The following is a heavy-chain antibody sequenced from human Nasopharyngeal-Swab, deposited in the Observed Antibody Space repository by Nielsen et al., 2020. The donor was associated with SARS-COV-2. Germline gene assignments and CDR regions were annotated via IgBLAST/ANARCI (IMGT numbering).Heavy chain of an antibody. D-gene: IGHD3-10*01. CDR3: AIRPYGSGSYYNPLWDYYYNGMDV. J-gene: IGHJ6*02. Sequence: SETLSLTCAVYGGSFSGYYWSWIRQPPGKGLEWIGEINHSGSTNYNPSLKSRVTISVDTSKNQFSLKLSSVNAADTAVYYCAIRPYGSGSYYNPLWDYYYNGMDVWGQGTTVTVSS. CDR1: GGSFSGYY. CDR2: INHSGST. V-gene: IGHV4-34*01.